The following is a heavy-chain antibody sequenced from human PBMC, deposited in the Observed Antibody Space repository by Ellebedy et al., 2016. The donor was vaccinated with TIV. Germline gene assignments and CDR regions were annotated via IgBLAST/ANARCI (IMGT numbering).Heavy chain of an antibody. CDR2: ISSSGSTI. J-gene: IGHJ3*02. D-gene: IGHD3-16*01. V-gene: IGHV3-11*01. CDR3: ATGSYGTGAFDI. CDR1: GFTFSDYY. Sequence: GGSLRLSXAASGFTFSDYYMTWIRRAPGKGLECISYISSSGSTIYYADSVKGRFTTSRDNAKNSLYLQMNSLRAEDTAVYYCATGSYGTGAFDIWGQGTMVSVSS.